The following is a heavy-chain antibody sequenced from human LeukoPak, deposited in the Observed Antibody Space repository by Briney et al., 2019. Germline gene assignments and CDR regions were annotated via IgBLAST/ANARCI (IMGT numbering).Heavy chain of an antibody. CDR3: ARDDTASGSVRGVIITH. D-gene: IGHD3-10*02. Sequence: SVKVSCKASGGTFSSYAISWVRQAPGQGLEWMGRIIPILGIANYAQKFQGRVTITADKSTSTAYMVLSSLRSEDTAVYYCARDDTASGSVRGVIITHWGQGTLVTVSS. V-gene: IGHV1-69*04. CDR2: IIPILGIA. CDR1: GGTFSSYA. J-gene: IGHJ4*02.